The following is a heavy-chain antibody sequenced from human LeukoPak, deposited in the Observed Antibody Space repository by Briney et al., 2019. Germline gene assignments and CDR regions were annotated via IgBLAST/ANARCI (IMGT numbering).Heavy chain of an antibody. CDR2: IIPIFGTA. CDR3: ARSRYPGYSYGKSDYYYGMDV. CDR1: GGTFSSYA. J-gene: IGHJ6*02. D-gene: IGHD5-18*01. V-gene: IGHV1-69*13. Sequence: GASVKVSCKASGGTFSSYAISWVRQAPGQGLEWMGGIIPIFGTANYAQKFQGRVTITADESTTTAYMELSSLRSEDTAVYYCARSRYPGYSYGKSDYYYGMDVWGQGTTVTVSS.